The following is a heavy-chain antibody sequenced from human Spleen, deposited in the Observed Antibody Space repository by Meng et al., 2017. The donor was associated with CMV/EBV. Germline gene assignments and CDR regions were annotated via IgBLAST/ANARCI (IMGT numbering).Heavy chain of an antibody. CDR2: IYSGKSRT. V-gene: IGHV3-23*03. CDR1: GFILSSNA. CDR3: AKNFGNWDRNFDY. D-gene: IGHD7-27*01. J-gene: IGHJ4*02. Sequence: GESLKISCAASGFILSSNAMSWVRQAPGKGLEWVSVIYSGKSRTYYADSVKGRFTFSSDNSKNTLYLQMDSLRAEDTAVYYCAKNFGNWDRNFDYWGQGTLVTVSS.